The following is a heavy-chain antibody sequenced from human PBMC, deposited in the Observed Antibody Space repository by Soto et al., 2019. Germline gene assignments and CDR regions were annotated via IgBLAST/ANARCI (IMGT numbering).Heavy chain of an antibody. D-gene: IGHD3-9*01. Sequence: QVPLVQSGAEVKKPGSSVKVSCKASGGTFSSYAISWVRQAPGQGLEWMGGIIPIFGTANYAQKFQGRVTITADESTSTAYMELSSLRSEDTAVYYCARVVYDILTGYSYYYYGMDVWGQGTTVTVSS. CDR2: IIPIFGTA. J-gene: IGHJ6*02. CDR1: GGTFSSYA. V-gene: IGHV1-69*01. CDR3: ARVVYDILTGYSYYYYGMDV.